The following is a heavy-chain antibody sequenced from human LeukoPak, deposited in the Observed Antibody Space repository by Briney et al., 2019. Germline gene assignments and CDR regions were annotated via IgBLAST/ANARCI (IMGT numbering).Heavy chain of an antibody. CDR3: ARVEDYDILTGFDY. J-gene: IGHJ4*02. V-gene: IGHV3-7*01. D-gene: IGHD3-9*01. Sequence: GGSLRLSCAASGVTFSSYGMHWVRQAPGKGLKWVANIKQDESEKYYMDSVKGRFTISRDNAKNSLYLQMNSLRAEDTAVYYCARVEDYDILTGFDYWGQGTLVTVSS. CDR1: GVTFSSYG. CDR2: IKQDESEK.